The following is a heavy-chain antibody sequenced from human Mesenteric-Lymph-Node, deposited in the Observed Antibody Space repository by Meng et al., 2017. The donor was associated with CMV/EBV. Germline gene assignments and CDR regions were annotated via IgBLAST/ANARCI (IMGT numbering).Heavy chain of an antibody. CDR2: MNTNTGNP. CDR1: GYIFTRDA. J-gene: IGHJ1*01. D-gene: IGHD1-1*01. Sequence: KASGYIFTRDAMKWVRQAPGQGLEWMGWMNTNTGNPTYAQGFTGRFVFSLDTSVSTAYLQISTLKAEDTAVYYCASTTLPTAGVGQHWGQGTLVTVSS. CDR3: ASTTLPTAGVGQH. V-gene: IGHV7-4-1*02.